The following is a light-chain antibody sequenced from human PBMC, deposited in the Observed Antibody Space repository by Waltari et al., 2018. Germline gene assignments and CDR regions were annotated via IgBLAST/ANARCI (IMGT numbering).Light chain of an antibody. CDR1: QSVSTF. J-gene: IGKJ4*01. CDR3: QQRINWPLT. CDR2: DTS. Sequence: EIVLTQSQATLSLSPGERATLPCRASQSVSTFLAWYQQRPGQAPRLLIYDTSNRATGIPARFSGSGSETDFTLTISSLEPEDFAVYYCQQRINWPLTFGGGTKVEIK. V-gene: IGKV3-11*01.